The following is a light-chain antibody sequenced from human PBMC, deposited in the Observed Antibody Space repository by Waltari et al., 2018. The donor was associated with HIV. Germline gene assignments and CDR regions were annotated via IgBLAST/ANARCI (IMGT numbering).Light chain of an antibody. V-gene: IGKV4-1*01. J-gene: IGKJ2*01. CDR2: WAS. Sequence: DIVVTQSPDSLVVSLGQLATINFRSSRTLLSRDYNKNYLAWYRQKPGQPPKLLIYWASTRESGVPDRLSGSGSGTDFALTISNLQPEDVAVYYCQQYHSVPYTFGQGTRLEI. CDR3: QQYHSVPYT. CDR1: RTLLSRDYNKNY.